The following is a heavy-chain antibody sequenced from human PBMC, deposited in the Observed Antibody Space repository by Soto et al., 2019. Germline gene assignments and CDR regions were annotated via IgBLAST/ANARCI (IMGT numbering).Heavy chain of an antibody. CDR2: MSYDGVSQ. CDR3: VKEEKYNDSSPFDS. V-gene: IGHV3-30*18. Sequence: GGSLTLSCAASGFIFTDYAMHCLRQAPGRGLEWVAFMSYDGVSQYYADSVRGRFTISIDISRKALSLQLNSLSPEDTAVYYCVKEEKYNDSSPFDSWGQGA. D-gene: IGHD1-1*01. J-gene: IGHJ4*02. CDR1: GFIFTDYA.